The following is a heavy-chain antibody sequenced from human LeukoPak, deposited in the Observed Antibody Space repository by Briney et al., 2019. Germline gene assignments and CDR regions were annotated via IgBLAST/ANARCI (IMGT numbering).Heavy chain of an antibody. CDR2: IYTSGST. V-gene: IGHV4-59*10. D-gene: IGHD2-15*01. CDR1: GGSFSDYS. Sequence: SETLSLTCAVYGGSFSDYSWSWIRQPAGKGLEWIGRIYTSGSTNYNPSLKSRVTMSVDTSKNQFSLKLSSVTAADTAVYYCASNSGGDYGMDVWGQGTTVTVSS. CDR3: ASNSGGDYGMDV. J-gene: IGHJ6*02.